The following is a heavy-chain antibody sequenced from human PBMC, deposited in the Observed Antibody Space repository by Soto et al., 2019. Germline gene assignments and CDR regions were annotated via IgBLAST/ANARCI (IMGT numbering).Heavy chain of an antibody. J-gene: IGHJ4*02. V-gene: IGHV4-61*01. Sequence: PSETLSLTCTVSGGSVNSDSHNWSWIRQPPGKGLEWIGYIYYTGSTNYNPSLKSRVTISLDTSRNQFSLKLSSVTAADTAVFYCAREDANSPDDFDFWGQVALVIVSS. CDR3: AREDANSPDDFDF. D-gene: IGHD2-2*01. CDR2: IYYTGST. CDR1: GGSVNSDSHN.